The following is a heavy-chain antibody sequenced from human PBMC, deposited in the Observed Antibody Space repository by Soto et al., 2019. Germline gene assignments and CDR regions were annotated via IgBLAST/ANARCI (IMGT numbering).Heavy chain of an antibody. J-gene: IGHJ4*02. D-gene: IGHD3-22*01. CDR3: GRGGYYYDNSSYTPLDS. Sequence: QVQLVQSGAEVKKPGASVKVSCKASGSTFSSYAINWVRQAPGQGLEWMGRISAYTFNTDTAQKFQGRVTMTADTSTTTAHLELRSPRSDATAVYYCGRGGYYYDNSSYTPLDSWGQGTLVTVSS. V-gene: IGHV1-18*01. CDR2: ISAYTFNT. CDR1: GSTFSSYA.